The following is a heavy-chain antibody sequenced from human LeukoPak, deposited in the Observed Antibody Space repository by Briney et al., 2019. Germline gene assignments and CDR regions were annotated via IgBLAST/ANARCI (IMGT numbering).Heavy chain of an antibody. CDR2: IYYSGST. J-gene: IGHJ6*02. Sequence: SETLSLTCTVSGGSISSSSYYWGWIRQPPGEGLEWIGSIYYSGSTYYNPSVKSRVTIFVDTSKNQFSLKLSSVTAADTAVYYCASGGIAAAGDYYYYYGMDVWGQGTTVTVSS. V-gene: IGHV4-39*01. D-gene: IGHD6-13*01. CDR3: ASGGIAAAGDYYYYYGMDV. CDR1: GGSISSSSYY.